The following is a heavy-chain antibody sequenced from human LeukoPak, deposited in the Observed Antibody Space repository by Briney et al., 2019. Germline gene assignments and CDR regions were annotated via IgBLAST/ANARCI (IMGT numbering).Heavy chain of an antibody. V-gene: IGHV4-39*01. CDR3: ARRLIAARPPPFDY. J-gene: IGHJ4*02. CDR2: IYYSGST. CDR1: GGSISSSSYY. Sequence: PSETLSLTCTVSGGSISSSSYYWGWIRQPPGKGLEWIGSIYYSGSTYYNPSLKSRVTISVDTSKNQFSLKLSSVTAADTAVHYCARRLIAARPPPFDYWGQGTLVTVSS. D-gene: IGHD6-6*01.